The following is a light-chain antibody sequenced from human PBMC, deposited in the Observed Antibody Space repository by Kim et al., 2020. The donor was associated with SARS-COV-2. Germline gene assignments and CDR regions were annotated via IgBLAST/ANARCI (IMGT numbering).Light chain of an antibody. J-gene: IGKJ2*01. CDR3: QRHGKPQYI. V-gene: IGKV3-20*01. Sequence: EIVLTQSPGTLSLSPGERATLSCRASESVADNALGWYQQKPGQAPRLLIYDAVNRVNGIPDRFSGGGSGTDFTLTITRLEPEDFAVYYCQRHGKPQYIFGQGTKL. CDR1: ESVADNA. CDR2: DAV.